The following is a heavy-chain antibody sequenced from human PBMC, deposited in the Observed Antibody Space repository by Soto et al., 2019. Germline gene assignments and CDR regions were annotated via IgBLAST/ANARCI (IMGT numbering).Heavy chain of an antibody. CDR1: GFTFSSYA. J-gene: IGHJ4*02. Sequence: WGSLRLSCAASGFTFSSYAMSWVRQAPGKGLEWVSAISGSGGSTYYADSVKGRLTISRDNSKNTLYLQMNSLRAEDTAVYYCAKAQAGAGKIFDYWGQGTLVTVSS. V-gene: IGHV3-23*01. CDR3: AKAQAGAGKIFDY. D-gene: IGHD6-19*01. CDR2: ISGSGGST.